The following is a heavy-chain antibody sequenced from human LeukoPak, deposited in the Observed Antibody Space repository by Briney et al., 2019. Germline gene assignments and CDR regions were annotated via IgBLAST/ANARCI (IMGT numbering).Heavy chain of an antibody. CDR3: ARGDTILRRDWYFDL. CDR2: INANSGGT. CDR1: GYTFNGFD. Sequence: ASVKVSCKASGYTFNGFDLHWVRQAPGQGLEWMGWINANSGGTNYAQKFQGRVTMTRDTSISTAYMELSSLRSADTAVYYCARGDTILRRDWYFDLWGRGTLVTVSS. J-gene: IGHJ2*01. D-gene: IGHD3-10*01. V-gene: IGHV1-2*02.